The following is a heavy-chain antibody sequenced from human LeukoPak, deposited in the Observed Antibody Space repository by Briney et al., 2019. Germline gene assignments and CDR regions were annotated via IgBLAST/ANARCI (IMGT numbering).Heavy chain of an antibody. CDR1: GYTFTSYG. Sequence: ASVKVSCKASGYTFTSYGISWVRQAPGQGLEWMGWISAYNGNTNYAQKLQGRVTMTTDTSTSTAYMELRSLRSDDTAVYYCARQYCSSTSCPETDYYYGMDVWGQGTTVTVSS. CDR3: ARQYCSSTSCPETDYYYGMDV. D-gene: IGHD2-2*01. CDR2: ISAYNGNT. V-gene: IGHV1-18*01. J-gene: IGHJ6*02.